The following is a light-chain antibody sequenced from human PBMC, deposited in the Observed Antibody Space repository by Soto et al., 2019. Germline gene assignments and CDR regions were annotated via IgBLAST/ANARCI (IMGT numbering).Light chain of an antibody. Sequence: QSVVIQPHSLSGTTGQRITISCSGRSSNIGTHYVYCYQQVSGSAPKVVIHANHQRPSGAPDRFSGSKSGTSATLAISGLQSEDAAEYYCAVWDDGLNGPGMLFGGGTKLTVL. CDR1: SSNIGTHY. J-gene: IGLJ2*01. CDR3: AVWDDGLNGPGML. CDR2: ANH. V-gene: IGLV1-47*02.